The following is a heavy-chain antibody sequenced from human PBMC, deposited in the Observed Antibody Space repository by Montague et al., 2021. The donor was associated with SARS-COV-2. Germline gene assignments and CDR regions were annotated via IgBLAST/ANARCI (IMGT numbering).Heavy chain of an antibody. CDR3: AHTKAPAGDRWFDP. CDR2: IYWDDDE. CDR1: GFSLSTRGVG. V-gene: IGHV2-5*02. J-gene: IGHJ5*02. D-gene: IGHD6-13*01. Sequence: PALVKPTQTLTLTCTFSGFSLSTRGVGVGWIRQPPGKALEWLALIYWDDDERYSPSLESRLTTSKDNSKNQVVLTMTKMAPVDTATYYCAHTKAPAGDRWFDPWGQGTPVTVSS.